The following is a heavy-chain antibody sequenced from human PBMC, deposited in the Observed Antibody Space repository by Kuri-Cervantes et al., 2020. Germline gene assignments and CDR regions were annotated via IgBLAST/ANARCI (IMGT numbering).Heavy chain of an antibody. CDR2: INAGNGNT. Sequence: ASVKVSCKASGYTFTSYAMHWVRQAPGQRLEWMGWINAGNGNTKYSQKLQGRVTMATDTSTSTAYMELRSLRSEDTAVYYCAREPLAYDSSGYHPKESPENDYWGQGTLVTVSS. CDR3: AREPLAYDSSGYHPKESPENDY. CDR1: GYTFTSYA. V-gene: IGHV1-3*01. D-gene: IGHD3-22*01. J-gene: IGHJ4*02.